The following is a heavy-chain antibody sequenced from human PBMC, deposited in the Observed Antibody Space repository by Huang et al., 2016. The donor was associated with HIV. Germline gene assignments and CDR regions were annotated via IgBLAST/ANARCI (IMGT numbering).Heavy chain of an antibody. CDR1: GTSMTSSTFY. Sequence: QLRESGPGLVTPSETLSLTCSASGTSMTSSTFYLGWFRQPPGRGLGWLGRFDFLGNTYNNPSLKSRVTISRDTANKQYSMRLTSVTAADTAVYFCAREVRSVDTDRPDGYYYRGLDVWGQGTTVIVSS. D-gene: IGHD2-2*03. CDR2: FDFLGNT. V-gene: IGHV4-39*02. CDR3: AREVRSVDTDRPDGYYYRGLDV. J-gene: IGHJ6*02.